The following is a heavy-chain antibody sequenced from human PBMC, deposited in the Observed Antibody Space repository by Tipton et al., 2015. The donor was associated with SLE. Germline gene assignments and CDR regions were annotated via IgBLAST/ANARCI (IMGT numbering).Heavy chain of an antibody. CDR3: TRVPRYNWNYIAD. J-gene: IGHJ4*02. V-gene: IGHV4-4*02. D-gene: IGHD1-7*01. CDR1: GGSIISSSW. Sequence: TLSLTCAVSGGSIISSSWWSWVRQPPGKGLEWIVDIYHSDSTNYNPSLKSRITISIDKSKNQFSLQLTSVTAADTAVYHCTRVPRYNWNYIADWGQGTLVSVSS. CDR2: IYHSDST.